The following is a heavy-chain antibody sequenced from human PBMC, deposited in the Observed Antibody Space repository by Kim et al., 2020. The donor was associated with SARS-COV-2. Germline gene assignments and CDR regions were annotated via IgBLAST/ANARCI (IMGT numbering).Heavy chain of an antibody. V-gene: IGHV1-18*01. CDR3: GRAGRYYGSDNYHND. J-gene: IGHJ4*02. D-gene: IGHD3-10*01. CDR1: GYTFSSYG. Sequence: ASVKVSCKASGYTFSSYGITWVRQAPGQGLEWVGWISGYNGNTKSAQKFQGRVTMTTDTSTSTAYMELRGLTSDDTADYYCGRAGRYYGSDNYHNDWGQGTLVIVSS. CDR2: ISGYNGNT.